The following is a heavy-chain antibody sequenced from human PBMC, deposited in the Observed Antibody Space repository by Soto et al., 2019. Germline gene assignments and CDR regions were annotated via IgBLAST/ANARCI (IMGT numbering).Heavy chain of an antibody. CDR3: ARGRGEFDA. J-gene: IGHJ5*02. CDR2: IYATGTT. Sequence: SETLSLTCTVSGASISGFYWSWIRKSAGKGLEWIGRIYATGTTDYNPSLKRRVMMSVDTSKNQLSLNLRSVSAADTAVYYCARGRGEFDAWGQGTPVTVSS. D-gene: IGHD2-21*01. V-gene: IGHV4-4*07. CDR1: GASISGFY.